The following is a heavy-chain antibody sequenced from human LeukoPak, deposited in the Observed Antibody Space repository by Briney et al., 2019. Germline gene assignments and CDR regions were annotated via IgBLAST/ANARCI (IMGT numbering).Heavy chain of an antibody. CDR3: ARASPFGSGYWFDY. CDR1: GFTFSSYS. J-gene: IGHJ4*02. V-gene: IGHV3-48*01. D-gene: IGHD3-3*01. Sequence: GGSLRLSCAASGFTFSSYSMNWVRQAPGKGLEWVSYISSSSSTIYYADSVKGRFTISRDNAKNSLYLQMNSLRAEDTAVYYCARASPFGSGYWFDYWGQGTLVTVSS. CDR2: ISSSSSTI.